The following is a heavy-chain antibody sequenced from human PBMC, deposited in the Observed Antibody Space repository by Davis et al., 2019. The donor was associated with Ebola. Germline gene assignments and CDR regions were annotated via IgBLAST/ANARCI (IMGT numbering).Heavy chain of an antibody. D-gene: IGHD2-15*01. CDR1: GFIFSQYA. Sequence: PGGSLRLSCAASGFIFSQYAMSWVRQDPGKGLQWVASIREDGSERHSVDSLKGRFTISRDNAKNSLVLEMNSLRAEDTAVYFCARRMWSLTAFDYWGQGTLVTVSS. CDR2: IREDGSER. V-gene: IGHV3-7*01. CDR3: ARRMWSLTAFDY. J-gene: IGHJ4*02.